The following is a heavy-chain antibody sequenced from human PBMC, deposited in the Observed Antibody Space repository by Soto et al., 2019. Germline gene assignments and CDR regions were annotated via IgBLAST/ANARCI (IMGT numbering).Heavy chain of an antibody. CDR3: ARPPGYISDWYYFDL. D-gene: IGHD3-9*01. CDR1: GYTFTAYY. V-gene: IGHV1-2*02. CDR2: INPNSGVA. J-gene: IGHJ4*02. Sequence: VELVQSGAEVEKPGAAVRISCKTSGYTFTAYYIHWVRQAPGQGLEWMGWINPNSGVANYAQKFQGRVTMTRDTSISTVYMELSSLMSEDTAVYYCARPPGYISDWYYFDLWGQGTQVTVSS.